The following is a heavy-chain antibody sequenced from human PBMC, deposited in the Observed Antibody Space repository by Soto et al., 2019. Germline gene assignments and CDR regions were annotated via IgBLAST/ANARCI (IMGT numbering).Heavy chain of an antibody. V-gene: IGHV1-18*01. J-gene: IGHJ6*02. CDR2: ISDYNGNT. CDR1: GYTFTSYG. Sequence: ASVKVSCKASGYTFTSYGISWVRQAPGQGLEWIGWISDYNGNTNYAQKLQGRVTMTTDTSTSTAYMELRSLRSDDTAVYYCARDGPQDYDILTGYYYYYGMDVWGQGTTVTVSS. CDR3: ARDGPQDYDILTGYYYYYGMDV. D-gene: IGHD3-9*01.